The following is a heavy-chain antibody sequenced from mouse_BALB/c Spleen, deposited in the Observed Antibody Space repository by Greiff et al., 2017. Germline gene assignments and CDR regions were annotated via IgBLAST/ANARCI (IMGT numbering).Heavy chain of an antibody. CDR1: GFNINDTY. CDR3: AKSNFEAMDD. J-gene: IGHJ4*01. D-gene: IGHD2-5*01. CDR2: IDPANGNT. Sequence: VQLQQSGAELVKPGASVKLSCTASGFNINDTYMHWVKQRPEPGLEWIGRIDPANGNTKYDPKFQGKATITADTTSNTAYLPLSSLTSEDTAVYYCAKSNFEAMDDWGQGTSVTVSA. V-gene: IGHV14-3*02.